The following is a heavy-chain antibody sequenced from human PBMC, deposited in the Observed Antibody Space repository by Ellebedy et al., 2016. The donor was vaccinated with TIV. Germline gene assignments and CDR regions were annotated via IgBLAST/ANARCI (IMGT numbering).Heavy chain of an antibody. D-gene: IGHD6-19*01. CDR2: IKHGGST. J-gene: IGHJ6*03. CDR3: ARGQRRGHSSGWFYHYHYMDV. Sequence: MPSETLSLTCNVYGESFIDYYWTWIRQPPGKGLEWIGEIKHGGSTNYNPSLKSRVTMSVDTSKNQFSLELTSVTAADTALYYCARGQRRGHSSGWFYHYHYMDVWGKGTTVTVSS. CDR1: GESFIDYY. V-gene: IGHV4-34*01.